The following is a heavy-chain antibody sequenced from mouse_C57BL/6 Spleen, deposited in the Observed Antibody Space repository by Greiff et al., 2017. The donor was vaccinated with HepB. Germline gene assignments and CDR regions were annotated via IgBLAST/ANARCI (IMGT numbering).Heavy chain of an antibody. D-gene: IGHD1-1*01. CDR1: GYTFTSYN. J-gene: IGHJ2*01. V-gene: IGHV1-12*01. CDR2: IYPGNGDT. Sequence: LQQSGAELVRPGASVKMSCKASGYTFTSYNMHWVKQTPRQGLEWIGAIYPGNGDTSYNQKFKGKATLTVDKSSSTAYMQLSSLTSEDSAVYFCARSAYYGSSSWYFDYWGQGTTLTVSS. CDR3: ARSAYYGSSSWYFDY.